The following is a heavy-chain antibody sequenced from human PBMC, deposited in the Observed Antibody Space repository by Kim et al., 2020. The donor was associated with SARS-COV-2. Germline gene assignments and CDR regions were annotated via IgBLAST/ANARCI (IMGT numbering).Heavy chain of an antibody. CDR3: ARDEDPPIRGVPYYYYGMDV. CDR2: INPSGGST. D-gene: IGHD3-10*01. Sequence: ASVKVSCKASGYTFTSYYMHWVRQAPGQGLEWMGIINPSGGSTSYAQKFQGRVTMTRDTSTSTVYMELSSLRSEDTAVYYCARDEDPPIRGVPYYYYGMDVWGQGTTVTVSS. CDR1: GYTFTSYY. J-gene: IGHJ6*02. V-gene: IGHV1-46*01.